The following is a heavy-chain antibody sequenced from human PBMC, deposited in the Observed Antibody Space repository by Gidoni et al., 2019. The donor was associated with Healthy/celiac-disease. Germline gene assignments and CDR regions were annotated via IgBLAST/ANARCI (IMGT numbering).Heavy chain of an antibody. CDR2: ISGSGGST. CDR3: AKDGGSGSYYPNY. J-gene: IGHJ4*02. V-gene: IGHV3-23*01. Sequence: VQLLESGGGLVQPGGSLRLSCAAPGFTFSSYAMSWVRQAPGKGLGWVSAISGSGGSTYYADSVKGRFTISRDNSKNTLYLQMNSLRAEDTAVYYCAKDGGSGSYYPNYWGQGTLVTVSS. CDR1: GFTFSSYA. D-gene: IGHD3-10*01.